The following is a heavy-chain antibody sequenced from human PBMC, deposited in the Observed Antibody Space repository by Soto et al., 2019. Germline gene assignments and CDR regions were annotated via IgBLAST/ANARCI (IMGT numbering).Heavy chain of an antibody. J-gene: IGHJ6*02. CDR3: ARVQIGIVVVPAAPNYYYYGMDV. CDR2: ISAYNGNT. CDR1: GYTFTSYG. Sequence: AASVKVSCKASGYTFTSYGISWVRQAPGQGLEWMGWISAYNGNTNYAQKLQGRVTMTTDTSTSTAYMELRSLRSDDTAVYYCARVQIGIVVVPAAPNYYYYGMDVWGQGTTVTVSS. V-gene: IGHV1-18*04. D-gene: IGHD2-2*01.